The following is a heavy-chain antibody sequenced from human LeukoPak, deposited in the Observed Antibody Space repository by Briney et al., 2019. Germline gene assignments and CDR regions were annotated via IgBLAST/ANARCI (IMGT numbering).Heavy chain of an antibody. J-gene: IGHJ4*02. D-gene: IGHD3-16*01. CDR3: ARLLGGYLDY. V-gene: IGHV4-39*01. CDR1: GGSISSSSYY. Sequence: SETLSLTCTVSGGSISSSSYYWGWIRQPPGKGLEWIGSIYYSGSTYYNPSLKSRVTISVDTSKNQFSLKLSSVTAADTAVYYCARLLGGYLDYWGQGTLVTVSS. CDR2: IYYSGST.